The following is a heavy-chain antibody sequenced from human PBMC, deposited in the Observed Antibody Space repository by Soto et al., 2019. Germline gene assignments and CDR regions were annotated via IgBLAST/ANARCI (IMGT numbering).Heavy chain of an antibody. D-gene: IGHD2-21*02. Sequence: QVLLQQWGAGLLKPSETLSLTCAVYGGSLSGYYWSWIRQPPGKGLEWIGEINRSGSTNYNPSLKRRVTITVDTSKNQFSLKLSSVTAADSAVYYWARRKGEHIVVVTALNWYFDLWGRGTLVTVSS. CDR3: ARRKGEHIVVVTALNWYFDL. CDR1: GGSLSGYY. J-gene: IGHJ2*01. V-gene: IGHV4-34*01. CDR2: INRSGST.